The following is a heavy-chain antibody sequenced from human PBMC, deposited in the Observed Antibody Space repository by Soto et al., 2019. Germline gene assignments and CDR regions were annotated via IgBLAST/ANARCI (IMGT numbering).Heavy chain of an antibody. CDR1: GVTVSSDAYY. V-gene: IGHV4-31*03. J-gene: IGHJ4*02. D-gene: IGHD3-16*02. CDR3: ARYRFSGNKWSKFDY. CDR2: IYHTGST. Sequence: SETLSLTCTVSGVTVSSDAYYWSWIRQHPGKGLEWIGNIYHTGSTYYSPYLKSRVAIGLDASQNQFSLALTSVTAADTAVYFCARYRFSGNKWSKFDYWGQGTLVTVSS.